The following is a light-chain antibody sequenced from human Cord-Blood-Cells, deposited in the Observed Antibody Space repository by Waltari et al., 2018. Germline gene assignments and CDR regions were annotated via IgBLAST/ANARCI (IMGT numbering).Light chain of an antibody. J-gene: IGKJ1*01. CDR3: QQYGSSPRT. V-gene: IGKV3-20*01. CDR2: GAS. CDR1: QSVSSSY. Sequence: EIVLTQSPGTLSLSPGERATLSCRASQSVSSSYLDWYQQKPGQAPRRLIYGASSRATGIPDRFSGSGSGTDFTLTISRLEPEDFAVYYCQQYGSSPRTFGQGTKVEIK.